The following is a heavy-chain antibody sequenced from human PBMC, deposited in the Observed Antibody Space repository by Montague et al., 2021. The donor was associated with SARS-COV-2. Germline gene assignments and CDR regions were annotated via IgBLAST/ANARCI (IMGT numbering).Heavy chain of an antibody. J-gene: IGHJ4*02. V-gene: IGHV4-59*08. CDR3: ARGPHLSHRVDF. CDR1: GGSIRSDY. CDR2: VNHSGST. Sequence: SETLSLTCTVSGGSIRSDYWTWIRQPPGKGLEWIGVVNHSGSTNYNPSLTSRVTISVDTSNNQFSLTLSSVTAADTALYYCARGPHLSHRVDFWGQGTLVTVSS.